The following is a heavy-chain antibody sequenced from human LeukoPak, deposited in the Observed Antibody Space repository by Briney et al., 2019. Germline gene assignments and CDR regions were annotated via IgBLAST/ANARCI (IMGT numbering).Heavy chain of an antibody. CDR2: IYYSGST. CDR1: GDSISSSSSY. Sequence: SETLSLTCTVSGDSISSSSSYWGWIRQPPGEGLEWIGSIYYSGSTYYNPSLKSRVTISVDTSKNQFSLKLSSVTAADTAVYYCARPYCSSTSCYGRAFDIWGQGTMVTVSS. J-gene: IGHJ3*02. D-gene: IGHD2-2*01. V-gene: IGHV4-39*01. CDR3: ARPYCSSTSCYGRAFDI.